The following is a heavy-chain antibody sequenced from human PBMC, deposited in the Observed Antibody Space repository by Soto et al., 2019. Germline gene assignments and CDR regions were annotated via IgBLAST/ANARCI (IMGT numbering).Heavy chain of an antibody. CDR3: ARMATFGSLNWFDP. V-gene: IGHV1-8*01. Sequence: GASVKVSCKASGYTFTNNDVTWVRHATGQGLEWMGWINPGSGETGHAQKFQGRVTMTRNISIATAYMELSSLRSEDTAIYYCARMATFGSLNWFDPWGQGTLVTVSS. J-gene: IGHJ5*02. D-gene: IGHD3-16*01. CDR1: GYTFTNND. CDR2: INPGSGET.